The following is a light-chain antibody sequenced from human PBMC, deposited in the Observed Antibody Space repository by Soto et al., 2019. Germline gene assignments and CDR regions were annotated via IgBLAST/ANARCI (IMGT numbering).Light chain of an antibody. CDR1: NSNIGSDFA. CDR3: QSYDSSALSLI. CDR2: VNT. Sequence: QSMLTQPPSVSLAPGQRVAISGTANNSNIGSDFAVSWYRQFPGTAPKLLIYVNTNRPSGVPARFSGSKSGASASLTITGLQVEDEADYFCQSYDSSALSLIFGPGTKVTVL. V-gene: IGLV1-40*01. J-gene: IGLJ1*01.